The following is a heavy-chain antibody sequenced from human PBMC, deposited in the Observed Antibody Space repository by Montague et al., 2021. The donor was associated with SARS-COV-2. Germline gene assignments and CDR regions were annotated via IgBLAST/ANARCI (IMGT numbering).Heavy chain of an antibody. CDR1: GFTFSSYE. CDR2: ISSSGSTI. J-gene: IGHJ3*02. Sequence: SLRLSCAASGFTFSSYEMNWVRQAPGKGLEWVSYISSSGSTIYYADSVKGRFTISRDNAKNSLYLQMNSLRAEDTAVYYCASNLFITIFGVVISSDAFDIWGQGTMVTGSS. V-gene: IGHV3-48*03. D-gene: IGHD3-3*01. CDR3: ASNLFITIFGVVISSDAFDI.